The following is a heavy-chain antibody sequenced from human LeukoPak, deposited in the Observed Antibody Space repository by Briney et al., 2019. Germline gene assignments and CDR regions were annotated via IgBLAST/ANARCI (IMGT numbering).Heavy chain of an antibody. CDR1: GYSSTSYW. D-gene: IGHD3-22*01. CDR2: IYPGDSDT. CDR3: ARPPDYYNGSGPYSFDY. V-gene: IGHV5-51*04. J-gene: IGHJ4*02. Sequence: ESLKISCKGSGYSSTSYWIGWVGQMPGKGLEWMGIIYPGDSDTRYSPSFQGQVTISADKPISTAYLQWSSLKASDTAMYYCARPPDYYNGSGPYSFDYWGQGTLVTVSS.